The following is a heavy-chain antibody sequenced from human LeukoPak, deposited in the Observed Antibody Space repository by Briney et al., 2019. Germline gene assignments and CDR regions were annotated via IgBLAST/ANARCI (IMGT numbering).Heavy chain of an antibody. Sequence: SGPTLVNPTQTLTLTCTFSGFSLTTSGVSVGWIRQPPGKALEWLALISWNDNQRYSPSLRTRLTITKDTSKNQVVLTMTNMDPVDTATYYCARAVGWPNYYDMDVWGQGTTVTV. J-gene: IGHJ6*02. V-gene: IGHV2-5*01. D-gene: IGHD6-19*01. CDR3: ARAVGWPNYYDMDV. CDR2: ISWNDNQ. CDR1: GFSLTTSGVS.